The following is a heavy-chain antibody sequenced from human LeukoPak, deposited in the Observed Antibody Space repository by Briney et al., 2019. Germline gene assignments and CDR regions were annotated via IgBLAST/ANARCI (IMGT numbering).Heavy chain of an antibody. J-gene: IGHJ6*02. CDR1: GGTFSSYT. CDR3: ASPIVVVPAANDYYGMDV. D-gene: IGHD2-2*01. Sequence: SVKVSCKASGGTFSSYTISWVRQAPGQGLEWMGRIIPILGIANYAQKFQGRVTITADKSTSTAYMELSSLRSEDTAVYYCASPIVVVPAANDYYGMDVWGQETTVTVSS. CDR2: IIPILGIA. V-gene: IGHV1-69*02.